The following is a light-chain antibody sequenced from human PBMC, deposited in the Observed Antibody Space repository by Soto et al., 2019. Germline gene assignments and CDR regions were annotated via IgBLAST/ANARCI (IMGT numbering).Light chain of an antibody. CDR2: GAS. Sequence: EIMMTQSPATLSVSPGERATLSCRASQSVRVNLAWYQQTPGQAPRLLIYGASSRATDIPARFSGSGSGTESTHTSSSLQSEDFVVYYCLQYIDWPFTFGPGTKVDIK. J-gene: IGKJ3*01. CDR3: LQYIDWPFT. V-gene: IGKV3-15*01. CDR1: QSVRVN.